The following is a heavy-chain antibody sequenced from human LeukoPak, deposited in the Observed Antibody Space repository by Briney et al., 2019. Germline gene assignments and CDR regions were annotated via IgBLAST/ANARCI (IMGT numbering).Heavy chain of an antibody. D-gene: IGHD2-21*02. CDR2: IQYSGSS. V-gene: IGHV4-59*01. CDR3: SRAGRADCGGDCYSSAYYYYGMDV. Sequence: SETLSLTCTVSVGSISTYYWSWIRQPPGKGLEWIGYIQYSGSSNHNPSLKSRLTISVDTSKSQISLKLSSVTAANTAVYYCSRAGRADCGGDCYSSAYYYYGMDVWGQGTTVTVSS. CDR1: VGSISTYY. J-gene: IGHJ6*02.